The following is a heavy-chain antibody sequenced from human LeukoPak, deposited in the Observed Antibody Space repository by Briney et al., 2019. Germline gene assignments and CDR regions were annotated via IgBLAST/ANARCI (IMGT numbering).Heavy chain of an antibody. J-gene: IGHJ4*02. CDR1: GFTFSSYG. CDR3: ARDTSPGGPFDY. V-gene: IGHV3-33*01. D-gene: IGHD3-16*01. Sequence: GGSLRLSCAASGFTFSSYGMHWVRRAPGKGLEGVAVIWYDGSNKYYADPVKGRFTISRDNSKNTLYLQMNSLRAEDTAVYYCARDTSPGGPFDYWGQGTLVTVSS. CDR2: IWYDGSNK.